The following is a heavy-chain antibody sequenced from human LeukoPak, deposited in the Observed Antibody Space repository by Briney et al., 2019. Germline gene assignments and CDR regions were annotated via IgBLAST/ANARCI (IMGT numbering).Heavy chain of an antibody. D-gene: IGHD3-3*01. CDR1: GFTFRSFS. V-gene: IGHV3-21*06. J-gene: IGHJ3*02. CDR3: ATGVTADSYEASDI. Sequence: GGSLRLSCAASGFTFRSFSMIWVRQAPGKGLEWVASISSTSNHKYHADSVKGRFTISRDNDKNSLYLQMNSLRAEDTALYYCATGVTADSYEASDIWGQGTMVTVSS. CDR2: ISSTSNHK.